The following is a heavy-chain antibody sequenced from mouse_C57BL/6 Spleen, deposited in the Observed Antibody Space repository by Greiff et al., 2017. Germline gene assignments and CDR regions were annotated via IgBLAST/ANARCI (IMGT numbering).Heavy chain of an antibody. CDR3: ARGGYSYYYGSSLGAMDY. V-gene: IGHV5-4*03. CDR2: ISDGGSYT. CDR1: GFTFSSYA. J-gene: IGHJ4*01. Sequence: DVKLVESGGGLVKPGGSLKLSCAASGFTFSSYAMSWVRQTPEKRLEWVATISDGGSYTYYPDNVKGRFTISRDNAKNNLYLQMSHLKSEDTAMYYCARGGYSYYYGSSLGAMDYWGQGTSVTVSS. D-gene: IGHD1-1*01.